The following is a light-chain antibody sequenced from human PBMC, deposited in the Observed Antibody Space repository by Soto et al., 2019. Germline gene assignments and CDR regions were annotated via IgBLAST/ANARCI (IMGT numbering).Light chain of an antibody. CDR1: QSVSSN. CDR3: QQYDNLPPT. CDR2: GAS. Sequence: EILLTQSPATLSVSPGERATLTCRASQSVSSNVAWYQQKPGQSPRLLIYGASTRDTGIPARFSGSGSGTDFTFTISRLQPEDFETYFCQQYDNLPPTFGGGTKVDIK. V-gene: IGKV3-15*01. J-gene: IGKJ4*01.